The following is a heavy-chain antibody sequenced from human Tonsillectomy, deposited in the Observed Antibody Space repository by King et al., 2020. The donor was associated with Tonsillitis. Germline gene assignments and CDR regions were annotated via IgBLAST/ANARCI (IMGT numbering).Heavy chain of an antibody. V-gene: IGHV5-51*01. D-gene: IGHD5-24*01. CDR3: ARRTGRVEMATKGGFRWFDP. CDR1: GYSFTTYW. J-gene: IGHJ5*02. CDR2: IFPGDSDI. Sequence: QLVQSGAEVKKTGESLKISCKGSGYSFTTYWIGWVRQMPGKGLEWMGVIFPGDSDIRYSPSFQGQVTISADKSITTAYLQWRSLKASDTAMYYCARRTGRVEMATKGGFRWFDPWGQGTLVTVSS.